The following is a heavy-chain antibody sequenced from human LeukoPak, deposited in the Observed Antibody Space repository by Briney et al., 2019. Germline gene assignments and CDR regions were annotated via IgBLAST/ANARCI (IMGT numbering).Heavy chain of an antibody. Sequence: SETLSLTCTVSGGSISSYYWSWIRQPPGKGLEWIGYIYYSGSTNYNPSLKSRVTISVDTSKNQFSLELSSVTAADTAVYYCAGRDVDTGMWNWGQGTLVTVFS. V-gene: IGHV4-59*01. CDR3: AGRDVDTGMWN. D-gene: IGHD5-18*01. J-gene: IGHJ4*02. CDR1: GGSISSYY. CDR2: IYYSGST.